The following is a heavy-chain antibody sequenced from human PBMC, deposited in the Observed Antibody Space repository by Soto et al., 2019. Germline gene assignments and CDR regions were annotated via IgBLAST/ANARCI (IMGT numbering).Heavy chain of an antibody. V-gene: IGHV4-31*03. CDR2: IYYTGNT. D-gene: IGHD2-15*01. J-gene: IGHJ4*02. CDR1: GGSVSSGSYY. CDR3: AKAARYCSGGPCHYFDS. Sequence: SETLSLTCTVSGGSVSSGSYYWSRIRQHPGRGLEWIGYIYYTGNTYYNPSLKSRLAISVDTSKNQFSLKLTSVTAADTAVYYCAKAARYCSGGPCHYFDSWGQGTLVTVSS.